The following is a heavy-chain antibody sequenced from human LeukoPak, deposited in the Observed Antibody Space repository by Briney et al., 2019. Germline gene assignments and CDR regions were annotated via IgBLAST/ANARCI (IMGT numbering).Heavy chain of an antibody. D-gene: IGHD5-18*01. J-gene: IGHJ6*04. V-gene: IGHV4-59*01. Sequence: SETLSLACTVSGGSISSYYWSWIRQPPGKGLEWIGYIYYSGSTNYNPSLKSRVTISVDTSKNQFSLKLSSVTAADTAVYYCARVRYSYGQSLYYYYYGMDVWGKGTTVTVSS. CDR1: GGSISSYY. CDR2: IYYSGST. CDR3: ARVRYSYGQSLYYYYYGMDV.